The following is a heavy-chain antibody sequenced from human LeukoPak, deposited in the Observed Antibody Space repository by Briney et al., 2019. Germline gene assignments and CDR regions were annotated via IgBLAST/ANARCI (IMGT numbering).Heavy chain of an antibody. J-gene: IGHJ3*02. D-gene: IGHD3-22*01. CDR1: GGSFSGYY. CDR2: INHSGST. Sequence: SETLSLTCAVYGGSFSGYYWSWIRQPPGKGLEWIGEINHSGSTNYNPSLKSRVTISVDTSKNQFSLKLSSVTAADTAVYYCASTRGYYYDSSGYYPYFHDAFDIWGQGTMVTVSS. CDR3: ASTRGYYYDSSGYYPYFHDAFDI. V-gene: IGHV4-34*01.